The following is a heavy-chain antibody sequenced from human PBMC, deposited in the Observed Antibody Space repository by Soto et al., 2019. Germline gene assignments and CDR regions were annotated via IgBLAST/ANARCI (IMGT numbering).Heavy chain of an antibody. Sequence: QVQLQESGPGLVKPSETLSLTCTVSGGSVSSGSYYWSWIRQPPGKGLEWIGYIYYSGSTNYNPSLKSRVTISVDTSTTQFSLKLSSVTAADTAVYYCARDDDYGLFDYWGQGTLVTVSS. V-gene: IGHV4-61*01. J-gene: IGHJ4*02. CDR1: GGSVSSGSYY. CDR2: IYYSGST. D-gene: IGHD4-17*01. CDR3: ARDDDYGLFDY.